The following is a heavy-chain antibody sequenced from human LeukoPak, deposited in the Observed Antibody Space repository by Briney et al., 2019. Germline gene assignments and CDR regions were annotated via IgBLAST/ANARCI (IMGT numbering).Heavy chain of an antibody. CDR1: GGSISSYY. CDR2: IYYSGST. J-gene: IGHJ3*02. Sequence: PSETLSLTCTVTGGSISSYYWSWIRQPPGKGLEWIGYIYYSGSTNYNPSLKSRVTISVDTSKNQFFLKLTSVTAADTAVYYCARGGAFDIWGQGTMVTVSS. CDR3: ARGGAFDI. V-gene: IGHV4-59*01.